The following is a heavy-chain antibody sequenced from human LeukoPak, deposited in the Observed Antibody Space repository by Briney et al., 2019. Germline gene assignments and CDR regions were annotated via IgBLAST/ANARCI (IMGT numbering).Heavy chain of an antibody. CDR3: ARGYCSGGSCYPLKSIYYYYMDV. CDR1: GGSFSGYY. CDR2: INHSGST. V-gene: IGHV4-34*01. Sequence: SETLSLTCAVYGGSFSGYYWNWIRQPPGKGLEWIGEINHSGSTNYNLSLKSRVTISVDTSKNQFSLKLTSVTAADTAVYYCARGYCSGGSCYPLKSIYYYYMDVWGEGTTVTFSS. D-gene: IGHD2-15*01. J-gene: IGHJ6*03.